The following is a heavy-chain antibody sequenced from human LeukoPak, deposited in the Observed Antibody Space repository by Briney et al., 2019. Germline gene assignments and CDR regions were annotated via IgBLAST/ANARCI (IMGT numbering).Heavy chain of an antibody. J-gene: IGHJ3*02. CDR3: ARTYDFGRGPPGDAFDN. CDR1: GFTFTIFG. D-gene: IGHD3-3*01. CDR2: IDARSGIT. Sequence: GGSLRLSCAAFGFTFTIFGLNWVRQAPGKGPEWVSYIDARSGITYYADSVQGRFTLSRDNARESVFLQMDSLRVDDTAVYYCARTYDFGRGPPGDAFDNWGPGTWVIVSS. V-gene: IGHV3-48*01.